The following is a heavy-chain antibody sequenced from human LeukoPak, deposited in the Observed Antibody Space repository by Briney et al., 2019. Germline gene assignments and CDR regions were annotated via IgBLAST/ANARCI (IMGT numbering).Heavy chain of an antibody. D-gene: IGHD2-15*01. CDR2: IYFSGST. V-gene: IGHV4-59*12. Sequence: SETLSLTCTFSGGSISSYYWSWIRQPPGKGLEWIGYIYFSGSTNYNPSLKSRVTISVDTSKNQFSLKLSSVTAADTAVYYCAREVVVAATPTKNWFDPWGQGTLVTVSS. CDR1: GGSISSYY. J-gene: IGHJ5*02. CDR3: AREVVVAATPTKNWFDP.